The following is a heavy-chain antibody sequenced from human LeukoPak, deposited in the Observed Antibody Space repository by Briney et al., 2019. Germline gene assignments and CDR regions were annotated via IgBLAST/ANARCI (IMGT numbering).Heavy chain of an antibody. CDR2: IYHSGST. Sequence: SETLSLTCTVSGYSISSGYYWGWIRPPPGKGLEWIGSIYHSGSTYYNPSLKSRVTISVDTSKNQFSLKLSSVTAADTAVYYCARRPYYYDSSGYRDYWGQGTLVTVSS. V-gene: IGHV4-38-2*02. CDR1: GYSISSGYY. CDR3: ARRPYYYDSSGYRDY. D-gene: IGHD3-22*01. J-gene: IGHJ4*02.